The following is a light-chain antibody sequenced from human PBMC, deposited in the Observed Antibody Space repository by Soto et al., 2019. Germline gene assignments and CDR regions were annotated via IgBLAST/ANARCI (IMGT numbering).Light chain of an antibody. J-gene: IGKJ1*01. Sequence: EIVLTQSPDTLSLSPGEIATLSCRASQIVTRDLAWYQQKPGQAPRLLIYDVYNKATVIPGRFSGSGSGTDFTLTISSLEPEDSAIYYCHQSSNWPRTFGQGTKVEIK. V-gene: IGKV3-11*01. CDR3: HQSSNWPRT. CDR1: QIVTRD. CDR2: DVY.